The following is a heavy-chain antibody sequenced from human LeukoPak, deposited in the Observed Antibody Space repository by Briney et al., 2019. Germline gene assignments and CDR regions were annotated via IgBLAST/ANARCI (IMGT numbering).Heavy chain of an antibody. D-gene: IGHD6-19*01. CDR1: GFIFINYA. CDR2: FTGGGGGA. V-gene: IGHV3-23*01. CDR3: ARGHNSGSYYYMDV. Sequence: PGGSLRLSCEASGFIFINYAMTWVRQAPGKGPEWFSGFTGGGGGAYYADSVRGRFTISRDNSLNTLSLHMNSLRAEDTATYYCARGHNSGSYYYMDVWGRGTTITVSS. J-gene: IGHJ6*03.